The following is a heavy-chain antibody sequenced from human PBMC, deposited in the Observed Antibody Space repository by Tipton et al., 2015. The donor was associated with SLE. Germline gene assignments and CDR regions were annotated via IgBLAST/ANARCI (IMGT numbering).Heavy chain of an antibody. CDR2: IIYSGGGT. CDR1: GFTFSSHA. V-gene: IGHV3-23*03. CDR3: AKDTMLYYYGSGSLDT. D-gene: IGHD3-10*01. J-gene: IGHJ5*02. Sequence: SLRLSCVASGFTFSSHAMTWIRQAPGKGLEWVSIIYSGGGTYYADSVKGRFTISRDNSKSTLFLQMDSLTADDTAVYYCAKDTMLYYYGSGSLDTWGQGTLVSVSA.